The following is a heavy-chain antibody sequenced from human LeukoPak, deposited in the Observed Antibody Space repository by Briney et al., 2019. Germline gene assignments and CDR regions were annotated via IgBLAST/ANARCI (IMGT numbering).Heavy chain of an antibody. CDR3: ARNSYGYLNWFDP. CDR1: GGSISSSSYY. D-gene: IGHD5-18*01. V-gene: IGHV4-39*07. Sequence: PSETLSLTCNVSGGSISSSSYYWAWIRQPPGKGLEWIGSIYYSGYIYYNPSLKSRVTISVDTSKNQFSLKLTSVTAADTAVYYCARNSYGYLNWFDPWGQGTLVTVSS. CDR2: IYYSGYI. J-gene: IGHJ5*02.